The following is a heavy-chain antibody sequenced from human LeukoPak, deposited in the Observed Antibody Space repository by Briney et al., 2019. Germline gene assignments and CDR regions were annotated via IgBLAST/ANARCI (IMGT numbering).Heavy chain of an antibody. CDR1: GGSISSYY. J-gene: IGHJ6*02. CDR3: ARGQTSPFDILTGYRDYGMDV. V-gene: IGHV4-59*01. D-gene: IGHD3-9*01. Sequence: KPSDTLSLTSTVSGGSISSYYWSWIQQPPGKGLEWIGYIYYSGSTNYNPSLKSRVTISVDTSKNQFSLKLSSVTAADTAVYYCARGQTSPFDILTGYRDYGMDVWGQGTTVTVSS. CDR2: IYYSGST.